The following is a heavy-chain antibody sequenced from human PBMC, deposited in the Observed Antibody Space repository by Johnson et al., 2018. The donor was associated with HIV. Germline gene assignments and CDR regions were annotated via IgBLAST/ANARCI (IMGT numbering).Heavy chain of an antibody. CDR2: IYSGGST. CDR3: ARGGLGYQNIHDPFDI. CDR1: GFTVSSNY. Sequence: EVQLVESGGGLIQPGGSLRLSCAASGFTVSSNYMSWVRQAPGKGLEWVSVIYSGGSTYYADSVKGRFTISRDNSKNTLYLKMNSLRVEDTALYYCARGGLGYQNIHDPFDIWGQGTMVTVSS. D-gene: IGHD3-16*02. V-gene: IGHV3-53*01. J-gene: IGHJ3*02.